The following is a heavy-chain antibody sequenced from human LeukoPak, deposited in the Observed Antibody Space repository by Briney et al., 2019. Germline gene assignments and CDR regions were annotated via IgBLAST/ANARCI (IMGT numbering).Heavy chain of an antibody. Sequence: SETLSVTCTVSGDSTGLGTSYWTWIRQLPGKGLEWIGYILHNEETFYNPSLKTRVTMSVDTSKNQFSLRLSSVTAADTAVYFCARGVYCGGYCYSGTDYWGQGIRVTVSS. CDR3: ARGVYCGGYCYSGTDY. CDR2: ILHNEET. D-gene: IGHD2-21*02. CDR1: GDSTGLGTSY. J-gene: IGHJ1*01. V-gene: IGHV4-31*03.